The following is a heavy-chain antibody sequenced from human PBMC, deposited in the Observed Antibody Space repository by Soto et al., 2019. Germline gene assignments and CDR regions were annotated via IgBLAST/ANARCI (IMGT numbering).Heavy chain of an antibody. D-gene: IGHD2-15*01. Sequence: ASVKVSCKASGYTFTSYGISWVRQAPGQGLEWMGWISAYNGNTNYAQKLQGRVTMTTDTSTSTAYMELRSLRSDDTAVYYCAREGRYCSGGSCYYWFDPWGQGTLVTVSS. CDR2: ISAYNGNT. CDR1: GYTFTSYG. CDR3: AREGRYCSGGSCYYWFDP. V-gene: IGHV1-18*01. J-gene: IGHJ5*02.